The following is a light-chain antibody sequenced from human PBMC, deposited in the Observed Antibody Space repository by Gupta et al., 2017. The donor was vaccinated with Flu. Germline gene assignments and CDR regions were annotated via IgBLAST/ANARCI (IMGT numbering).Light chain of an antibody. CDR3: QRYNSYPIT. J-gene: IGKJ4*01. CDR1: QSISSW. Sequence: DIQMTHSPSTLSVSVGDRVTLTCRASQSISSWLAWYQKKPGTAPKLLIYKASSLESGVPSRCGGSGSGTEFTLTSSSLQPDDVVTYCCQRYNSYPITFGGGTKVEIK. V-gene: IGKV1-5*03. CDR2: KAS.